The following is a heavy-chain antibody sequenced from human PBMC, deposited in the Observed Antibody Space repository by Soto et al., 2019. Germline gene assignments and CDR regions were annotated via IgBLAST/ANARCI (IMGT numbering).Heavy chain of an antibody. V-gene: IGHV1-69*13. CDR3: ARGYCSGGSCYYRRVYFDY. J-gene: IGHJ4*02. D-gene: IGHD2-15*01. CDR1: GGTFSSYA. Sequence: ASVKVSCKASGGTFSSYAISWVRQAPGQGLEWMGGIIPIFGTANYAQKFQGRVTITADESTSTAYMELSSLRSEDTAVYYCARGYCSGGSCYYRRVYFDYWGQGTLVTVSS. CDR2: IIPIFGTA.